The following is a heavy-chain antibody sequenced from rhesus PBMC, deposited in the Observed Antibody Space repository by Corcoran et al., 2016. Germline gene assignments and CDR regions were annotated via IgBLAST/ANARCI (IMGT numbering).Heavy chain of an antibody. CDR3: ASYLGYSGYSLPYNRFDV. V-gene: IGHV4-93*01. CDR2: IYGIGSST. D-gene: IGHD5-30*01. J-gene: IGHJ5-1*01. CDR1: GGSISSRNW. Sequence: QVQLQESGPAVVKPSETLSLTCAVSGGSISSRNWWSWIRQSPGKGLEWIGGIYGIGSSTEYNPSLKSRVTSSKDTSKNQFSLKLSSVTAADTAVYYCASYLGYSGYSLPYNRFDVWGPGVLVTVSS.